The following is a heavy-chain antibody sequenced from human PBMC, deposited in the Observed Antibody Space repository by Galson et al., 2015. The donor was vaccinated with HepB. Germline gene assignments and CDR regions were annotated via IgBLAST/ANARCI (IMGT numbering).Heavy chain of an antibody. V-gene: IGHV3-7*03. Sequence: SLRLSCAASGFTFSSYWMSWVRQAPGKGLEWVANIKQDGSEKYYVDSVKGRFTISRDNAKNSLCLQMNSLRAEDTAVYYCARDQYYYDSSGYLDAGYFQHWGQGTLVTVSS. CDR3: ARDQYYYDSSGYLDAGYFQH. CDR2: IKQDGSEK. J-gene: IGHJ1*01. CDR1: GFTFSSYW. D-gene: IGHD3-22*01.